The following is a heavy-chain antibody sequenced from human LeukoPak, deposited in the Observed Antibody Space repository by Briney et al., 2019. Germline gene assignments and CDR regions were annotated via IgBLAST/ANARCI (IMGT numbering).Heavy chain of an antibody. D-gene: IGHD5-12*01. CDR2: IYHSGRT. J-gene: IGHJ6*03. Sequence: SETLSLTCTVSGYSISSGYYWGWIRQPPGKGLEWIGIIYHSGRTDYNPSLKSRVTISEDTSKNQFSLKLSSVTAADTAVYYCARRWLRFYYMDVWGKGTTVTISS. CDR1: GYSISSGYY. V-gene: IGHV4-38-2*02. CDR3: ARRWLRFYYMDV.